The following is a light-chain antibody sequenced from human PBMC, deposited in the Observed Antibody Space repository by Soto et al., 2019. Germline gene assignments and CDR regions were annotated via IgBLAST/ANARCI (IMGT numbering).Light chain of an antibody. V-gene: IGLV2-8*01. Sequence: QSALTQPPSASGSPGQSVIISCTGTSSDIGATRFVSWYQQHPGKAPKLLIYEVIKRPSGVPDRFSGSKSGNTASLTVSGPQAADEADYYCSLYAGSDKHVLFGGGTKLTVL. CDR1: SSDIGATRF. J-gene: IGLJ2*01. CDR2: EVI. CDR3: SLYAGSDKHVL.